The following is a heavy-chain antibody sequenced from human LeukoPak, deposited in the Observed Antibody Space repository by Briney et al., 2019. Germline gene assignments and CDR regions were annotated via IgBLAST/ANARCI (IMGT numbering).Heavy chain of an antibody. J-gene: IGHJ4*02. CDR1: GFTFSDYY. D-gene: IGHD3-3*01. CDR2: ISSSGSYT. V-gene: IGHV3-11*06. CDR3: ARSLWSGPMDS. Sequence: GSLRLSCSASGFTFSDYYMSWIRQAPGKGLEWVSYISSSGSYTKDADSVKGRFTVSRDNAKNSLYLQMNSLRAEDTAIYYCARSLWSGPMDSWGQGTLVTVSS.